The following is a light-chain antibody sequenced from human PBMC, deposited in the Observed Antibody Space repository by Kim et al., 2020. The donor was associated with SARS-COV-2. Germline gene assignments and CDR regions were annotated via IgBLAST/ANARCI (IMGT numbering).Light chain of an antibody. CDR1: SSDVGRYNY. Sequence: QSITISCTGASSDVGRYNYVSWYQQHPGKAPKLMIYDVSERPSGVSDRFSGSKSGNTASLTISGLQAEDEGDYYCSSYASSRSYVFGTGTKVTVL. V-gene: IGLV2-14*04. J-gene: IGLJ1*01. CDR2: DVS. CDR3: SSYASSRSYV.